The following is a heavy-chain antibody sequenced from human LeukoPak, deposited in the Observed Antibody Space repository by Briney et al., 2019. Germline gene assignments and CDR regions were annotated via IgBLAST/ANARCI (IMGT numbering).Heavy chain of an antibody. Sequence: GGSLRLSCAASGFTFSSYAMSWVRQAPGKGLEWVSAISGSGGSTYYADSVKGRLTISRDNSKNTLYLQVNSLRAEDTAVYYCAKEKAEIVVVIDYWGQGTLVTVSS. J-gene: IGHJ4*02. CDR1: GFTFSSYA. CDR3: AKEKAEIVVVIDY. D-gene: IGHD3-22*01. CDR2: ISGSGGST. V-gene: IGHV3-23*01.